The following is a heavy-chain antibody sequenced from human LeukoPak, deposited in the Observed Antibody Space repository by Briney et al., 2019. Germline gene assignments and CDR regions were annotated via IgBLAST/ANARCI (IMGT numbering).Heavy chain of an antibody. CDR2: IHDGGST. Sequence: PSGTLSLTCAVSGDSISNINWWWSWVRQPPGKGLEWIGEIHDGGSTTYHPSLKSRVTISVEKSKNQFSLTLTSVTAADTAVYFCARGAHYAWHSWGQGTLVTVSS. CDR1: GDSISNINW. V-gene: IGHV4-4*02. D-gene: IGHD3-16*01. CDR3: ARGAHYAWHS. J-gene: IGHJ4*02.